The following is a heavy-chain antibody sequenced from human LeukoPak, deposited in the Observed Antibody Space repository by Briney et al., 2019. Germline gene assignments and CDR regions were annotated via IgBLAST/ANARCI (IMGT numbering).Heavy chain of an antibody. Sequence: PGASVKVSCETSGYTFTTYPINWVRQAPGQGLEWMGWITTYNGDTNYAQNLQGRVTMTADTSTSTAYMELRSLRSDDTAVYYCALISYCTTVTCYYLDYWGQGTLVTVSS. CDR1: GYTFTTYP. V-gene: IGHV1-18*01. CDR2: ITTYNGDT. CDR3: ALISYCTTVTCYYLDY. J-gene: IGHJ4*02. D-gene: IGHD2-8*01.